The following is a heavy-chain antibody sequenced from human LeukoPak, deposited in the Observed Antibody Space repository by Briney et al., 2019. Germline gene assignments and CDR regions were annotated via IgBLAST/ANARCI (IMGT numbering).Heavy chain of an antibody. Sequence: GGSLRLSCAASGFTFSSYGMHWVRQAPGKGLEWVAFIRYDGSNKYYADSVKGRFTISRDNSKNTLYLQMNSLRAEDTAVYYCASQLQYYDILTGYLDYYYMDVWGKGTTVTIS. CDR3: ASQLQYYDILTGYLDYYYMDV. CDR1: GFTFSSYG. CDR2: IRYDGSNK. D-gene: IGHD3-9*01. J-gene: IGHJ6*03. V-gene: IGHV3-30*02.